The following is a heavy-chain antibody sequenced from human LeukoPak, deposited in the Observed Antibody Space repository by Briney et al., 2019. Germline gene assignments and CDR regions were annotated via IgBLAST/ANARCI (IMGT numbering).Heavy chain of an antibody. CDR1: GYTFTSYG. CDR3: ARAALLWFGELSDFDY. D-gene: IGHD3-10*01. J-gene: IGHJ4*02. CDR2: ISAYNGNT. Sequence: ASVKVSCKASGYTFTSYGISWVRQAPGQGLEWMGWISAYNGNTNYAQKLQGRVTMTTDTSTSTAYMELRSLRSDDTAVYYCARAALLWFGELSDFDYWGQGTLVTVSS. V-gene: IGHV1-18*01.